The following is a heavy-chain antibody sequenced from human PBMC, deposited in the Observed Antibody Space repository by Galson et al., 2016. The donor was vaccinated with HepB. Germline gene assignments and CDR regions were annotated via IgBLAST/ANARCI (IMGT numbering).Heavy chain of an antibody. J-gene: IGHJ6*02. CDR3: ERGVGGVPSANFYYGMDV. CDR1: GFAVSDNY. D-gene: IGHD2-2*01. Sequence: SLRLSCAVSGFAVSDNYMSWVRQAPGKGLEWVSVIYRGGFTYYADSVKGRFTISRDNSENTLYLQMNSLRAEDTAVYYCERGVGGVPSANFYYGMDVWGQGATVTVSS. V-gene: IGHV3-66*01. CDR2: IYRGGFT.